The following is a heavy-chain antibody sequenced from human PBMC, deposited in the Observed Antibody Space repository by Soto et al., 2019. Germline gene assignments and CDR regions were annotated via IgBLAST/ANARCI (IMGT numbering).Heavy chain of an antibody. CDR3: ARTRIPNAFDI. CDR2: IYHSGST. CDR1: GGSISSGGYS. D-gene: IGHD3-10*01. Sequence: PSETLSLTCAVSGGSISSGGYSWSWIRQPPGKGLEWIGYIYHSGSTYYNPSLKSRVTISVDRSKDQFSLKLSSVTAADTAVYYCARTRIPNAFDIWGQGTMVTVS. J-gene: IGHJ3*02. V-gene: IGHV4-30-2*01.